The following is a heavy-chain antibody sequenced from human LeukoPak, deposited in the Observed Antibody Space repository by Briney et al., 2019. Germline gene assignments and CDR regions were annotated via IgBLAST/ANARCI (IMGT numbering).Heavy chain of an antibody. CDR2: ISSSSSYI. CDR3: ARVSGYGTHYYYGMDV. CDR1: GFTFSSYS. Sequence: GGSLRLSCAASGFTFSSYSMNWVRQAPGKGLEWVLSISSSSSYIYYADSVKGRFTISRDNAKNSLYLQMNSLRAEDTAVYYCARVSGYGTHYYYGMDVWGQGTTVTVSS. V-gene: IGHV3-21*01. J-gene: IGHJ6*02. D-gene: IGHD5-12*01.